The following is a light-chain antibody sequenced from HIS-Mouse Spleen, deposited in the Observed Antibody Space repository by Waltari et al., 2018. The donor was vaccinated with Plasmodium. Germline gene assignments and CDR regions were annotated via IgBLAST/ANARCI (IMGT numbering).Light chain of an antibody. CDR2: EGS. Sequence: QSALTQPASVSGSPGQSITISCPGTSSAVGSYNLVSWYQQHPGQAPKLMIYEGSKRPSGVSNRFSGSKSGNTASLTISGLQAEDEADYYCCSYAGSSTNWVFGGGTKLTVL. J-gene: IGLJ3*02. CDR3: CSYAGSSTNWV. V-gene: IGLV2-23*01. CDR1: SSAVGSYNL.